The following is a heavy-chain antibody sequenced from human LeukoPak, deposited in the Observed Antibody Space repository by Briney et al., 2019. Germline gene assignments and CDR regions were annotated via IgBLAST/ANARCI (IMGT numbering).Heavy chain of an antibody. Sequence: PGGSLRLSCAASGFTFSDHYMDWVRQAPGKGLEWVGRTRKKTNSYTTEYAASVKGRFTISRDDPKNPLYLQMNSLKAEDTAVYYCTRVVLVGTTYSYFDYWGQGTLVTVSS. CDR2: TRKKTNSYTT. CDR3: TRVVLVGTTYSYFDY. V-gene: IGHV3-72*01. D-gene: IGHD1-26*01. CDR1: GFTFSDHY. J-gene: IGHJ4*02.